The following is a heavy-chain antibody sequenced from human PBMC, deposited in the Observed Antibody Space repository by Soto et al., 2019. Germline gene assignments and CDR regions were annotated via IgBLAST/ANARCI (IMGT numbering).Heavy chain of an antibody. CDR1: GFTFSSYS. CDR2: ISSSSSYI. Sequence: LRLSCVASGFTFSSYSMNWVRQAPGKGLEWVSSISSSSSYIYYADSVKGRFTISRDNAKNSLYLQMNSLRAEDTAVYYCAREAWVEEYYMDVWGKGTTVTVSS. V-gene: IGHV3-21*01. J-gene: IGHJ6*03. CDR3: AREAWVEEYYMDV. D-gene: IGHD1-26*01.